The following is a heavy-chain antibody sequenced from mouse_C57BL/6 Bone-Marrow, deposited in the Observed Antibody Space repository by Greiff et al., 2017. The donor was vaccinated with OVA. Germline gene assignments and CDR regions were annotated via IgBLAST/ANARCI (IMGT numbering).Heavy chain of an antibody. CDR3: TRRGTDWYFDV. CDR2: ISSGGDYI. CDR1: GFTFSSYA. V-gene: IGHV5-9-1*02. Sequence: EVQRVESGEGLVKPGGSLKLSCAASGFTFSSYAMSWVRQTPEKRLEWVAYISSGGDYIYYADTVKGRFTISRDNARNTLYLQMSRLKSEDTAMYYCTRRGTDWYFDVWGTGTTVTVSS. D-gene: IGHD2-14*01. J-gene: IGHJ1*03.